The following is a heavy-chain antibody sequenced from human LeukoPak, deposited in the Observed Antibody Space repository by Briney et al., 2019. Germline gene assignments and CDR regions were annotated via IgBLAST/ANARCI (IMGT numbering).Heavy chain of an antibody. Sequence: SQTLSLTCTVSGGSISSGGYYWSWLRQPPGKGLEWIAYIYYTGSTNYNPSLKSRVTISVDTSKNQFSLKLSSVTAADTAVYYCARVYSGSYSQFDPWGQGTLVTVSS. J-gene: IGHJ5*02. V-gene: IGHV4-61*08. CDR3: ARVYSGSYSQFDP. CDR2: IYYTGST. D-gene: IGHD1-26*01. CDR1: GGSISSGGYY.